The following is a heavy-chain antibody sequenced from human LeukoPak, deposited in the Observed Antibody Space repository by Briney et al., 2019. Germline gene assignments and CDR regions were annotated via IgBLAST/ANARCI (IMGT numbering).Heavy chain of an antibody. CDR2: INHSGST. CDR1: GGSFSGYY. J-gene: IGHJ4*02. CDR3: ARRNVVTSNFDY. Sequence: PSETLSLTCAVYGGSFSGYYWSWIRQPPGKGLEWIGEINHSGSTNYNPSLKSRVTISVDTSKDQFSLKLSSVTAADTAVYYCARRNVVTSNFDYRGQGTLVTVSS. V-gene: IGHV4-34*01. D-gene: IGHD4-23*01.